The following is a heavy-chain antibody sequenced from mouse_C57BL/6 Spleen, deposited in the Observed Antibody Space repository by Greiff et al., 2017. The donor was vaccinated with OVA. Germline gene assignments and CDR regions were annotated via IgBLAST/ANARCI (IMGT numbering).Heavy chain of an antibody. CDR2: INPSNGGT. J-gene: IGHJ4*01. CDR1: GYTFTSYW. Sequence: QVQLQQSGTELVKPGASVKLSCKASGYTFTSYWLHWVKQRPGQGLEWIGNINPSNGGTNYNEKFKSKATLTVDKSSSTAYMQLSSLTSEDSAVYYCANGNYVGYAMDYWGQGTSVIVSS. CDR3: ANGNYVGYAMDY. D-gene: IGHD2-1*01. V-gene: IGHV1-53*01.